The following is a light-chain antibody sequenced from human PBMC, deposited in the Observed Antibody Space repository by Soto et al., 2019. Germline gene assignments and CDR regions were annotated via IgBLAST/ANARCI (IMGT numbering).Light chain of an antibody. Sequence: EIRLTQSAGTLSLSPEERATLSCRASQSVSSSYLAWYQQKPGQAPRHLIYGASSRATGIPDRFSGSGSGTDFTLTISRLEPEDFAVYYCQQYGSSPQTFGQGTKVDIK. V-gene: IGKV3-20*01. J-gene: IGKJ1*01. CDR3: QQYGSSPQT. CDR2: GAS. CDR1: QSVSSSY.